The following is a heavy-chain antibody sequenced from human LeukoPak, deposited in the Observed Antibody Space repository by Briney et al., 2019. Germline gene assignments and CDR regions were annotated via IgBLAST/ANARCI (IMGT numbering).Heavy chain of an antibody. V-gene: IGHV3-7*01. Sequence: GGSLRLSWAASGFTFRNYCMTWVRQVPGKGLEWVASIKQDESEKYFLDSVKGRFTISRDNAENSLYLQMNSLRAEDTAVYYCARVYYQDSGTSYRHLDYWGQGTLVTVSS. D-gene: IGHD3-22*01. CDR3: ARVYYQDSGTSYRHLDY. CDR1: GFTFRNYC. CDR2: IKQDESEK. J-gene: IGHJ4*02.